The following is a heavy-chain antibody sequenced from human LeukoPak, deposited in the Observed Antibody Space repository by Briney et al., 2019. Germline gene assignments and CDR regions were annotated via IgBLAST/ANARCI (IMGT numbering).Heavy chain of an antibody. J-gene: IGHJ6*02. D-gene: IGHD3-10*02. V-gene: IGHV3-33*05. CDR2: ISYDGSNE. CDR1: GFTFSSYG. CDR3: ARDDVDYYYGMDV. Sequence: GGSLRLSCAASGFTFSSYGMHWVRQAPGKGLEWVAVISYDGSNEYYADSVKGRFTISRDNSKNTLYLQMNSLRAEDTAVYYCARDDVDYYYGMDVWGQGTTVTVSS.